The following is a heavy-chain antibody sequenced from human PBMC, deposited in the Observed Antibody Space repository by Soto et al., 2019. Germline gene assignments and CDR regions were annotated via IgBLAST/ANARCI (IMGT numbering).Heavy chain of an antibody. CDR2: ISSSSSTI. Sequence: VGSLRLSCAASGFTFSSYSMNWVRQAPGKGLEWVSYISSSSSTIYYADSVKGRFTISRDNAKNSLYLQMNSLRDEDTAVYYCASLDTAMVPYYYYYDMDVWGQGTTVTVSS. D-gene: IGHD5-18*01. CDR3: ASLDTAMVPYYYYYDMDV. CDR1: GFTFSSYS. V-gene: IGHV3-48*02. J-gene: IGHJ6*02.